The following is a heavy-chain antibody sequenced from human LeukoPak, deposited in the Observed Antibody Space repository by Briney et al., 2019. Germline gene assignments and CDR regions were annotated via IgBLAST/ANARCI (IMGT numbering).Heavy chain of an antibody. CDR3: ARDDYGGNSPYYYYMDV. D-gene: IGHD4-23*01. V-gene: IGHV4-59*01. J-gene: IGHJ6*03. CDR2: IYYSGST. Sequence: PSETLSLTCTVSGGSISSYYWGWIRQPPGKGLEWIGYIYYSGSTNYNPSLKSRVTISVDTSKNQFSLKLSSVTAADTAVYYCARDDYGGNSPYYYYMDVWGKGTTVTVSS. CDR1: GGSISSYY.